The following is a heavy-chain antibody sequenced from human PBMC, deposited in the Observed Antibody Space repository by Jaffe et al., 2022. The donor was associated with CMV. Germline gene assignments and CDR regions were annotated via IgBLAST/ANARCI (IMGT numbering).Heavy chain of an antibody. CDR1: GFTFSSYG. D-gene: IGHD6-13*01. Sequence: QVQLVESGGGVVQPGRSLRLSCAASGFTFSSYGMHWVRQAPGKGLEWVAVIWYDGSNKYYADSVKGRFTISRDNSKNTLYLQMNSLRAEDTAVYYCARDIGAAAGTGYFDYWGQGTLVTVSS. CDR3: ARDIGAAAGTGYFDY. V-gene: IGHV3-33*01. CDR2: IWYDGSNK. J-gene: IGHJ4*02.